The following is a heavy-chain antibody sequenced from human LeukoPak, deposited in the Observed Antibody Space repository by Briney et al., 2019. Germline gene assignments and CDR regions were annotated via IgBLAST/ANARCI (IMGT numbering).Heavy chain of an antibody. CDR2: INPNSGGT. J-gene: IGHJ3*02. D-gene: IGHD3-22*01. Sequence: ASVKVSCKASGYTFTGYYMHWVRQAPGQGLEWKGWINPNSGGTNYAQKFQGRVTMTRDTSISTAYMELSRLRSDDTAVYYCASVYYDSQNDAFDIWGQGTMVTVSS. CDR1: GYTFTGYY. CDR3: ASVYYDSQNDAFDI. V-gene: IGHV1-2*02.